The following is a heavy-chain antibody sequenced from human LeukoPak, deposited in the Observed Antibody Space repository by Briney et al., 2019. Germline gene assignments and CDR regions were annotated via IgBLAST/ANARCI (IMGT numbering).Heavy chain of an antibody. CDR3: ARDRGYYYMDV. Sequence: GGSLRLSCAASGFTFSSYAMHWVRQAPGKGLEYVSAISSNGGSTYYANSVKGRFTISRDNSKNTLYLQMGSLRAEDMAVYYCARDRGYYYMDVWGKGTTVTVSS. CDR2: ISSNGGST. CDR1: GFTFSSYA. V-gene: IGHV3-64*01. J-gene: IGHJ6*03.